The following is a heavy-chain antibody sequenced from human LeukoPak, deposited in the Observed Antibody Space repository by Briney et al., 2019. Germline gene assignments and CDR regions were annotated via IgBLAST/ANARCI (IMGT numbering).Heavy chain of an antibody. CDR1: GYTFTSYY. D-gene: IGHD2-2*01. J-gene: IGHJ6*02. V-gene: IGHV1-46*01. CDR2: INPSGGST. CDR3: ARGRNQLPPPAGMDV. Sequence: ASVKVSCKASGYTFTSYYMHWVRQAPGQGLEWMGIINPSGGSTSYAQKFQGRVTMTRDTSTRTVYMELSSLRSEDTAVYYCARGRNQLPPPAGMDVWGQGTTVTVSS.